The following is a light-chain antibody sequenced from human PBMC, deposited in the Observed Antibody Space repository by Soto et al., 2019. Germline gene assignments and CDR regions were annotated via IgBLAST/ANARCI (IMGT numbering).Light chain of an antibody. J-gene: IGKJ1*01. CDR3: QQYNNWPPWT. CDR2: DAS. Sequence: EIVLTHSPGTLSLSPGERATLSFSSSQSVGTNLAWYQQKPGQAPRLLIFDASTRATGIPARFSGSGSGTEFTLTISSLQSEDFAVYFCQQYNNWPPWTFGQGTKVDI. V-gene: IGKV3-15*01. CDR1: QSVGTN.